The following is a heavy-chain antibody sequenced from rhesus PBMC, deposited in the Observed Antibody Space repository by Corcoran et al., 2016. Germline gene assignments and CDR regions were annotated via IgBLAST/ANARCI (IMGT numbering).Heavy chain of an antibody. J-gene: IGHJ4*01. CDR1: GASISSYW. V-gene: IGHV4-80*01. Sequence: QVQLQESGPGLVKPSETLSLTCAVSGASISSYWWSWIRQPPGKGLEWIGETNGNSRNSYYNPSLKRRVTISKDASKNQFSLKLSSVTAAAPAVYYCARSGYGSGGVYWGQGVLVTVSS. D-gene: IGHD4-4*01. CDR3: ARSGYGSGGVY. CDR2: TNGNSRNS.